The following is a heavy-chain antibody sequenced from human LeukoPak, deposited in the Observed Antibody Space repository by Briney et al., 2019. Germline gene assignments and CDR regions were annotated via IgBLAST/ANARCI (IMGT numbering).Heavy chain of an antibody. CDR3: AKCFYDTSGYYLYYFDY. CDR2: IKSRTDGGTT. CDR1: GFTFSNAW. V-gene: IGHV3-15*01. D-gene: IGHD3-22*01. Sequence: GGSLRLSCAASGFTFSNAWMSWVRQAPGKGLEWVGRIKSRTDGGTTDSAAPVKGRFTISRDDSKNTLYLQMNSLRAEDTAVYYCAKCFYDTSGYYLYYFDYWGQGTLVTVSS. J-gene: IGHJ4*02.